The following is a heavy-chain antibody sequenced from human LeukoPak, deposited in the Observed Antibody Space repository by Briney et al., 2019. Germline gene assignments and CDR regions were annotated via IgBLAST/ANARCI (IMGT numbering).Heavy chain of an antibody. V-gene: IGHV4-59*01. J-gene: IGHJ4*02. Sequence: SETLSLTSTVSGGSISSYYWSWIRQPPGKGLEWIGYIYYSGSTNYNPSLKSRVTISVDTSKNQFSLKLSSVTAADTAVYYCARGQWLVDYWGQGTLVTVSS. CDR2: IYYSGST. CDR1: GGSISSYY. D-gene: IGHD6-19*01. CDR3: ARGQWLVDY.